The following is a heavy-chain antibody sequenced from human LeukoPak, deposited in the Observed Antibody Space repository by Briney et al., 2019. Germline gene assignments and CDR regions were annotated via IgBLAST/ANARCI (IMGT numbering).Heavy chain of an antibody. V-gene: IGHV3-73*01. J-gene: IGHJ5*02. CDR3: TRLADGSGKFDL. Sequence: GGSLRLSCAASGFTFSGSAMHWVRQASGKELEWFGRIWSRPNSYATACAASVKGRFTISRDDSINTAYLQMNRLKTEDTALYYCTRLADGSGKFDLWGQGTLVTVSS. CDR1: GFTFSGSA. CDR2: IWSRPNSYAT. D-gene: IGHD3-10*01.